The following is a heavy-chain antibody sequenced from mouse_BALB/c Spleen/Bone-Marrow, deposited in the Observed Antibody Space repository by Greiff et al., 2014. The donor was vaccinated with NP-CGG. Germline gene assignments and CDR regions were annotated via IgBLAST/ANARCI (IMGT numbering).Heavy chain of an antibody. D-gene: IGHD1-1*02. V-gene: IGHV1-7*01. Sequence: QVQLQQSGAELAKPGASVKMSCKASGYTFTIYWMHWVKQRPGQGLEWIRYINPSTGYTEYNQKFKDKATLTADKSSSTAYMQLSSLTSEDSAVYYCARYGGRSYVGFAYWGQGTLVTVSA. J-gene: IGHJ3*01. CDR2: INPSTGYT. CDR1: GYTFTIYW. CDR3: ARYGGRSYVGFAY.